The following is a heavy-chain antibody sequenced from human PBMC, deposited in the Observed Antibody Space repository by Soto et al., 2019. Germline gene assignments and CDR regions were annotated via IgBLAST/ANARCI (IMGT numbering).Heavy chain of an antibody. CDR3: ARDSYYTSGNYFTHYTYAREG. CDR2: VDPTDSYS. V-gene: IGHV5-10-1*01. Sequence: GESLKISCKGSGYRFTNYWITWVRQIPWKGLEWLGRVDPTDSYSNYSPSFQGHVTISADKSISTAYLQWSSLKASDTAMYYCARDSYYTSGNYFTHYTYAREGWGQQTPVIASS. J-gene: IGHJ6*02. CDR1: GYRFTNYW. D-gene: IGHD3-10*01.